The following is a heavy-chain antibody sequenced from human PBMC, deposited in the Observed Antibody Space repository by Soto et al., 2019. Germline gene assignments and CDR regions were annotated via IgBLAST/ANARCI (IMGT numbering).Heavy chain of an antibody. D-gene: IGHD6-13*01. Sequence: GGSLRLSCAASGFTFSSYSMNWVRQAPGKGLEWVSSISSSSSYIYHADSVKGRFTISRDNAKNSLYLQMNSLRAEDTAVYYCASTIAAAGTRYDYWGQGTLVTVSS. V-gene: IGHV3-21*01. CDR2: ISSSSSYI. J-gene: IGHJ4*02. CDR3: ASTIAAAGTRYDY. CDR1: GFTFSSYS.